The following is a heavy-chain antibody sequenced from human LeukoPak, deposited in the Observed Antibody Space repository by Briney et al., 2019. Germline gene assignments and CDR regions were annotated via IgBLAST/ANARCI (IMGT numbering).Heavy chain of an antibody. CDR1: GFTFSSYA. D-gene: IGHD3-22*01. Sequence: GSLRLSCAAPGFTFSSYAMSWVRQAPGKGLEWVSAISGSGGSTYYADSVKGRFTISRDNSKNTLYLQMNSLRAEDTAVYYCAKDQGVYYDSSGYPLDWWGQGTLVTVSS. CDR3: AKDQGVYYDSSGYPLDW. CDR2: ISGSGGST. V-gene: IGHV3-23*01. J-gene: IGHJ4*02.